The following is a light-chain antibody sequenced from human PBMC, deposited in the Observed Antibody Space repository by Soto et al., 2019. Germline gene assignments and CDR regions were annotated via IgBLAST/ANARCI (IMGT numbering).Light chain of an antibody. J-gene: IGKJ5*01. Sequence: EIVMRQSPATLSVSPGESVTLSCRASQSVASNLAWYQQRPGRAPSLLIFGASTRAPGIPGRFSGSGSGTDFTLTISSLQSEDFAVYHCQHYNNWPITFGQGTRLEIK. V-gene: IGKV3-15*01. CDR3: QHYNNWPIT. CDR1: QSVASN. CDR2: GAS.